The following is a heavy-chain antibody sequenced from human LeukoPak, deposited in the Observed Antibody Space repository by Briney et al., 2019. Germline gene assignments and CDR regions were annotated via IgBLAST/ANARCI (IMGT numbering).Heavy chain of an antibody. CDR2: MNPNSGNT. D-gene: IGHD5-12*01. V-gene: IGHV1-8*02. CDR1: GYTFTGYY. Sequence: ASVKVSCKASGYTFTGYYMPWVRQATGQGLEWMGWMNPNSGNTGYAQKFQGRVTMTRNTSISTAYMELSSLRSEDTAVYYCARGRSIYSGYDDYWGQGTLVTVSS. J-gene: IGHJ4*02. CDR3: ARGRSIYSGYDDY.